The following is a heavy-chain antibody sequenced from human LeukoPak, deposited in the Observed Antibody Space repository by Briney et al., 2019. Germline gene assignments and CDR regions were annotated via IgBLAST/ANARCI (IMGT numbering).Heavy chain of an antibody. Sequence: SETLSLTCTVSGGSISSSSYYWGWIRQPPGKGLEWIGSIYYSGSTYYNPSLKSRVTISVDTSKNQFSLKLSSVTAADTAVYYCARADYSSSWSHDYYYMDVWGKGTTVTVSS. CDR3: ARADYSSSWSHDYYYMDV. J-gene: IGHJ6*03. CDR1: GGSISSSSYY. D-gene: IGHD6-13*01. CDR2: IYYSGST. V-gene: IGHV4-39*07.